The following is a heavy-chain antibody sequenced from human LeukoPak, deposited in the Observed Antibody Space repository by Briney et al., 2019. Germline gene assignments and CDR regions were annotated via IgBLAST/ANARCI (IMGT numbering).Heavy chain of an antibody. CDR2: INPNSGGI. V-gene: IGHV1-2*04. CDR1: GYTFTGYY. J-gene: IGHJ4*02. D-gene: IGHD4-17*01. CDR3: ARGYGDYSSFDY. Sequence: ASVKVSCKASGYTFTGYYMHWVRQAPGQGLEWMGWINPNSGGINYAQKFQGWVTMTRDTSISTAYVELSRLRSDDTAVYYCARGYGDYSSFDYWGQGTLVTVSS.